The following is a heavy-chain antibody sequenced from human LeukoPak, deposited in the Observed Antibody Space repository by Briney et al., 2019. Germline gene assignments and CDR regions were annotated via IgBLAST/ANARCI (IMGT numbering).Heavy chain of an antibody. J-gene: IGHJ3*02. Sequence: GGSLRLSCGASGFTFSTYAMSWVRQAPGKGLEWVSIISGNSVFSYYADSVRGRFTISRDNSQNTLYLQMYNLRAEDTAVYYCASTYDSSGSNAFDIWGQGTMVTVSS. D-gene: IGHD3-22*01. CDR3: ASTYDSSGSNAFDI. CDR2: ISGNSVFS. V-gene: IGHV3-23*01. CDR1: GFTFSTYA.